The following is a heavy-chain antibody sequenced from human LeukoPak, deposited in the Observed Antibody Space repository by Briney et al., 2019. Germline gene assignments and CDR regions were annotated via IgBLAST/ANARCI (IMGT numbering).Heavy chain of an antibody. CDR1: GGAIISYY. CDR3: ARLKFYDSTGYSPGYYMDV. CDR2: NYPTGNT. D-gene: IGHD3-22*01. V-gene: IGHV4-4*07. J-gene: IGHJ6*03. Sequence: SETLSLTCSVSGGAIISYYWSWIRQPAGKGPEWIGRNYPTGNTDYNPSLKTRVTMSTDLSKKQFSLRLRSVTAADTAVYYCARLKFYDSTGYSPGYYMDVWGKGTAVTVSS.